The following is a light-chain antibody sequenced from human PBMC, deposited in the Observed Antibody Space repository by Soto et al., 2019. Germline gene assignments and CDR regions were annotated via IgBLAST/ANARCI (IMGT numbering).Light chain of an antibody. CDR2: DAS. CDR3: QQRRAWPRV. Sequence: EIVLTQSPATLSLSPGERATLSCRASQSVGTYLVWYQQKPGQAPRLLIYDASKRAIGIPYRFSGSGSGTDFTLTISSLEPGDSAVYYCQQRRAWPRVFGGGTRME. J-gene: IGKJ4*01. V-gene: IGKV3-11*01. CDR1: QSVGTY.